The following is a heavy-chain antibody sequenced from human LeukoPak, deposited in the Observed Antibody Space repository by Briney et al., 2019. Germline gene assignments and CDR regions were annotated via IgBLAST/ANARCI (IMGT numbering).Heavy chain of an antibody. CDR1: GFTFSSYA. CDR2: ISSNGGST. CDR3: ARAYYYDSSGYYYDY. D-gene: IGHD3-22*01. Sequence: GGSLRLSCAASGFTFSSYAMHWVRQAPGKGLEYVSAISSNGGSTYYANSVKGRFTISRDNSKNTLYLQMGSLRAEDMVVYYCARAYYYDSSGYYYDYWGQGTLVTVSS. J-gene: IGHJ4*02. V-gene: IGHV3-64*01.